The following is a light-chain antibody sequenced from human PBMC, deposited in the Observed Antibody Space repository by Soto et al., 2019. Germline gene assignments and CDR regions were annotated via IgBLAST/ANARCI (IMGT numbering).Light chain of an antibody. CDR3: LLYYGGAVV. V-gene: IGLV7-43*01. J-gene: IGLJ2*01. Sequence: QTVVTQEPSLTVSPGGTVTLTCASNTGAVTSGYYPNWFQQKPGQAPRALIYATNNKYSWTPARFSGSLLGGKAALTLSPVQPEDEADYYCLLYYGGAVVFGGGTKLTVL. CDR1: TGAVTSGYY. CDR2: ATN.